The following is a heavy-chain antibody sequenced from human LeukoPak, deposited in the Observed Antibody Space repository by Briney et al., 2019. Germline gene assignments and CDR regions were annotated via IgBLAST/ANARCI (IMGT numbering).Heavy chain of an antibody. J-gene: IGHJ6*02. CDR2: IWYDGSNK. V-gene: IGHV3-33*01. CDR1: GFTFSSYG. Sequence: PGGSLRLSCAASGFTFSSYGMHWVRQAPGKGLEWVAVIWYDGSNKYYADSVKGRFTISRDNSKNTLYLQMNSLRSEDTAVYYCARDFPMVRGVIIRPSLYYYYGMDVWGQGTTVTVSS. D-gene: IGHD3-10*01. CDR3: ARDFPMVRGVIIRPSLYYYYGMDV.